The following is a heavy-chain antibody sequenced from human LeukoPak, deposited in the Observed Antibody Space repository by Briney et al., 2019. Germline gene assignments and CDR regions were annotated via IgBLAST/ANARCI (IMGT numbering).Heavy chain of an antibody. CDR3: ARAPYSSSWYSGYYYYYGMDV. CDR2: IIPIFGTA. CDR1: GGTFSSYA. Sequence: VASVKVSCTASGGTFSSYAISWVRQAPGQGLEWMGGIIPIFGTANYAQKFQDRVTITADESTSTAYMELSSLRSEDTAVYYCARAPYSSSWYSGYYYYYGMDVWGQGTTVTVSS. D-gene: IGHD6-13*01. J-gene: IGHJ6*02. V-gene: IGHV1-69*01.